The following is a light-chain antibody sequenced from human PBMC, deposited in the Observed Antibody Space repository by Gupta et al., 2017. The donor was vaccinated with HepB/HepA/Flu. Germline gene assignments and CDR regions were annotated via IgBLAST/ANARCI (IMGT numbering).Light chain of an antibody. V-gene: IGLV3-21*04. CDR2: YDS. CDR1: KIGSKS. Sequence: SYVLTQPPSVSVAPGRTARITCGGNKIGSKSVHWYQQKPGQAPVLVIYYDSDRHSGIPERFSGSNSGNTATLTISRVEAGDEADYYCQVWDSSSDHRVVFGGGTKLAVL. CDR3: QVWDSSSDHRVV. J-gene: IGLJ2*01.